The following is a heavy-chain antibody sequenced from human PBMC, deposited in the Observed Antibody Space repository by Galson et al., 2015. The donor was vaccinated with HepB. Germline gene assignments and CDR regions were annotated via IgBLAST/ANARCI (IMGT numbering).Heavy chain of an antibody. D-gene: IGHD6-13*01. CDR3: ARGLEYSSSRQYNFVY. CDR2: IYSGGST. CDR1: GFTVSSNY. J-gene: IGHJ4*02. V-gene: IGHV3-53*01. Sequence: SLRLSCAASGFTVSSNYMSWVRQAPGKGLEWVSVIYSGGSTYHADSVKGRFTIFRDKSKNTLYLLMNSLRAEDTAVYYCARGLEYSSSRQYNFVYWGQGTLVTVSS.